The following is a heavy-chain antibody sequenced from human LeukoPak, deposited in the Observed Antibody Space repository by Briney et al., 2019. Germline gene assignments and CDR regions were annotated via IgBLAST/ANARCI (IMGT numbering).Heavy chain of an antibody. CDR1: GYTFTSYG. J-gene: IGHJ4*02. Sequence: ASVKVSCKASGYTFTSYGISWVRQAPGQGLEWMGWISAYNGNTNYAQKPQGRVTLTTDTSTSTAYMELRSLRSDDTAVYYCARRTNYYDNSGYYYLDWGQGTLVTVSS. CDR3: ARRTNYYDNSGYYYLD. CDR2: ISAYNGNT. V-gene: IGHV1-18*01. D-gene: IGHD3-22*01.